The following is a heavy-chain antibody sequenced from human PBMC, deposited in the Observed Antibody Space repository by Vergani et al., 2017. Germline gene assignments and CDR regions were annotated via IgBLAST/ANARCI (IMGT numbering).Heavy chain of an antibody. J-gene: IGHJ3*01. D-gene: IGHD5-12*01. Sequence: EVDLVESGGGLAQPGGSLRLSCEASGITFWKFGMHWVRQGPGKGLEWVSGISWNSGAVDYADSVRGRFTISRDNAKNSLFLEMNSLRVEDTAVYFCTKGSVYYHDSAGHGYDPYTGFDRWGQGTLVTVSS. CDR2: ISWNSGAV. CDR1: GITFWKFG. V-gene: IGHV3-9*01. CDR3: TKGSVYYHDSAGHGYDPYTGFDR.